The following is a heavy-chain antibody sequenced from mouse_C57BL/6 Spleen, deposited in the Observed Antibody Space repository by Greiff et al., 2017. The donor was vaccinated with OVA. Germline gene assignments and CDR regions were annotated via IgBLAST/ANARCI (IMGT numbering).Heavy chain of an antibody. D-gene: IGHD3-2*02. J-gene: IGHJ2*01. V-gene: IGHV1-54*01. CDR1: GGACPHYV. CDR3: ARRTAQATYFDY. CDR2: INPGSGGT. Sequence: VQLQQSGAELVRPGTSVKVSCKDCGGACPHYVIEWVKQRPGQGLEWIGVINPGSGGTNYNEKFKGKATLTADKSSSTAYMQLSSLTSEDSAVYCCARRTAQATYFDYWGQGTTLTVSS.